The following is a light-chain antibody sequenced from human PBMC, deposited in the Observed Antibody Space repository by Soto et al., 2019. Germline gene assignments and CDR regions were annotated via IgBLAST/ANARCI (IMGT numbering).Light chain of an antibody. CDR1: QSVRTD. J-gene: IGKJ1*01. CDR3: LQVSSFTRT. V-gene: IGKV1-39*01. CDR2: AAS. Sequence: DIQLTQSPPPLAASVGETMTITCPAGQSVRTDLNWDPQRAGKAPQIMIQAASNLQSGVPSRFRGSGSGTEFILSINSLKPEDIETYYCLQVSSFTRTFGQGTKVEIK.